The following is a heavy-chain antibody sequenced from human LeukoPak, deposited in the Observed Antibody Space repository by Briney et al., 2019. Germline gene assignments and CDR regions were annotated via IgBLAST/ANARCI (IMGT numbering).Heavy chain of an antibody. CDR3: AKDPVGFCTSTTCRYLDY. D-gene: IGHD2-2*01. CDR2: IWYDGSNK. CDR1: GFTFSSYG. J-gene: IGHJ4*02. Sequence: GGSLRLSCAASGFTFSSYGMHWVRQAPGKGLEWVAVIWYDGSNKYYADSVKGRFTISRDNSKNTLYLQMNSLRAEDTAVYYCAKDPVGFCTSTTCRYLDYWGQGTLVTVSS. V-gene: IGHV3-33*06.